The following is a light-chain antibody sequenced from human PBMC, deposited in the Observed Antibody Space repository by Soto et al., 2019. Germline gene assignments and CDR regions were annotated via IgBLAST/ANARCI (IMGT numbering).Light chain of an antibody. CDR3: SSYTSSNFWV. J-gene: IGLJ3*02. CDR1: SSDVGGYNY. V-gene: IGLV2-14*01. Sequence: QSVLTQPASVSGSPGQSITISCTGTSSDVGGYNYVSWYQQHPGKAPKLMIYEVSNRPSGISNRFSGPKSGNTASLTISGLQAEDEADYYCSSYTSSNFWVFGEGTKLTVL. CDR2: EVS.